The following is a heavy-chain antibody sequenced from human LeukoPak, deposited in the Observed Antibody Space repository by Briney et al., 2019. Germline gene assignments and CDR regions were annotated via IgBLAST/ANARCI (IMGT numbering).Heavy chain of an antibody. Sequence: PSETLSLTCAVYGGSFSGYYWSWIRQPPGQGLEWIGEINHSGSTNYIPSLKRRVTISVDTSKHQFSLKLSSVTAADTAVYYCARLQLHLDYWGQGTLVTVSS. V-gene: IGHV4-34*01. CDR3: ARLQLHLDY. D-gene: IGHD2-2*01. J-gene: IGHJ4*02. CDR2: INHSGST. CDR1: GGSFSGYY.